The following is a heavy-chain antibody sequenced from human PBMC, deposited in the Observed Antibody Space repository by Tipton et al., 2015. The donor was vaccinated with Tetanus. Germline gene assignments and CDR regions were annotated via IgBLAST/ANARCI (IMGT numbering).Heavy chain of an antibody. CDR1: GYSFTSYW. V-gene: IGHV5-51*01. CDR3: ARHAGATVYYYYMDV. Sequence: VQLVQSGAEVKKPGESLKISCKGSGYSFTSYWIGWVRQMPGKGLEWMGIIYPGDSDTRYSPSFQGQVTISADKSISTAYLQWSSLKAPDTAMYYCARHAGATVYYYYMDVWGKGTTVTVFS. CDR2: IYPGDSDT. D-gene: IGHD1-26*01. J-gene: IGHJ6*03.